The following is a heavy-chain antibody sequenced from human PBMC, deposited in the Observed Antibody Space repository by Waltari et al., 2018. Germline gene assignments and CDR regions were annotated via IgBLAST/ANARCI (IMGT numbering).Heavy chain of an antibody. CDR2: IYYSGST. J-gene: IGHJ6*03. D-gene: IGHD1-26*01. CDR3: ARHLVDYYYMDV. Sequence: QLQLQESGPGLVKPSETLSLTCTVSGGSISSSSYYWGWIRQPPGKGLEWIGSIYYSGSTYYNPSLKSRVTISVDTAKNQFSLKLSSVTAADTAVYYCARHLVDYYYMDVWGKGTTVTVSS. CDR1: GGSISSSSYY. V-gene: IGHV4-39*01.